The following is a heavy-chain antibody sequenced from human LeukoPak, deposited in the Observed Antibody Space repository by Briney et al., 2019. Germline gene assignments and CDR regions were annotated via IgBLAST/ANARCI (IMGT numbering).Heavy chain of an antibody. CDR2: IYYSGST. Sequence: SETLSLTCTVSGGSISSSSYYWGWIRQPPGKGLEWIGSIYYSGSTHYNPSLKSRVTISVDTSKNQFSLKLSSVTAADTAVYYCARSRALHYYGLDLWGQGTTVTV. CDR1: GGSISSSSYY. J-gene: IGHJ6*02. CDR3: ARSRALHYYGLDL. D-gene: IGHD2-2*01. V-gene: IGHV4-39*01.